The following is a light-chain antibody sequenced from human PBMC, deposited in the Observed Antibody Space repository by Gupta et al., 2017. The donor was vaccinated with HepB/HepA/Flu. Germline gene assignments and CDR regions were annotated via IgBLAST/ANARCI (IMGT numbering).Light chain of an antibody. Sequence: DIQMTQSPSSLSASVGDRVTITCRASQSISLYLNWYQQKPGKAPELLIYASSTLQSGVPSRFRGSGSGTDFTLTVSRLQPEDSATPSCQETDSPLPTFGHATKVHIK. CDR3: QETDSPLPT. V-gene: IGKV1-39*01. CDR1: QSISLY. J-gene: IGKJ3*01. CDR2: ASS.